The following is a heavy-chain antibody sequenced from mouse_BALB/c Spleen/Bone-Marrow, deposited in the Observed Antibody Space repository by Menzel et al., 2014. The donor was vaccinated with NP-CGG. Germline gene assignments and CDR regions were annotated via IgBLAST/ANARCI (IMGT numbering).Heavy chain of an antibody. CDR3: ARGIPYYPMDF. J-gene: IGHJ4*01. Sequence: VQLQQSGAELVKPGASVKLSCTASGFNIKDTYMHWVKQRPEQGLEWIGRIDPANGNTKFAPKFQGKATITADTSSNTAYLHLSSLTSEDTAVYYCARGIPYYPMDFWGQGPSVTVSS. CDR1: GFNIKDTY. V-gene: IGHV14-3*02. CDR2: IDPANGNT. D-gene: IGHD5-1-1*01.